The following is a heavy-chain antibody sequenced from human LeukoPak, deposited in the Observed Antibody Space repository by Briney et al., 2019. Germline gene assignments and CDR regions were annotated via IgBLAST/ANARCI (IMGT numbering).Heavy chain of an antibody. CDR3: ARGSYWLGSSWYPLFNFDI. D-gene: IGHD6-13*01. CDR1: GGSISSYY. CDR2: IYSRGT. V-gene: IGHV4-4*07. Sequence: PSETLSPTCTVSGGSISSYYLSWIRQPAGKGLEWIGRIYSRGTTYNPSLKSRVTMSADTSRNHVSLTLNSVTAADTAVYYCARGSYWLGSSWYPLFNFDIWGQGTMVTVSS. J-gene: IGHJ3*02.